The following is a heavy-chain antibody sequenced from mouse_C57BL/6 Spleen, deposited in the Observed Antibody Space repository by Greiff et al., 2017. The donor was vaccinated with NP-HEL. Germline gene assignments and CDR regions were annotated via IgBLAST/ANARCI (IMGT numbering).Heavy chain of an antibody. CDR1: GFTFSDYG. D-gene: IGHD2-3*01. Sequence: EVKLMESGGGLVKPGGSLKLSCAASGFTFSDYGMHWVRQAPEKGLEWVAYISSGSSTIYYADTVKGRFTISRDNAKNTLFLQMTSLRSEDTAMYYCARPGLLPAWFAYWGQGTLVTVSA. CDR3: ARPGLLPAWFAY. V-gene: IGHV5-17*01. CDR2: ISSGSSTI. J-gene: IGHJ3*01.